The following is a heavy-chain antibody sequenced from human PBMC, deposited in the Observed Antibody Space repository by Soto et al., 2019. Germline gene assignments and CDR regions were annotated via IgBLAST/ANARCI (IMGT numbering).Heavy chain of an antibody. CDR3: ARGLIVGATSWFDP. CDR2: IYYSGST. V-gene: IGHV4-59*01. D-gene: IGHD1-26*01. J-gene: IGHJ5*02. Sequence: PSETLSLTCTVSGGSISSYYWSWIRQPPGKGLEWIGYIYYSGSTNYNPSLKSRVTISVDTSKNQFSLKLSSVTAADTAVYYCARGLIVGATSWFDPWGQGTLFTVSS. CDR1: GGSISSYY.